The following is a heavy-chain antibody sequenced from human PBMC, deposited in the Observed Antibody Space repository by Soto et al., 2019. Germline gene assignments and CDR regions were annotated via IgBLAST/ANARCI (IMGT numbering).Heavy chain of an antibody. CDR3: ARGSGSLLKAAFDY. V-gene: IGHV3-21*01. Sequence: EVQLVESGGGLVEPGGSLRLSCAASGFTFSVYSMNWVRQAPGEGLEWVSSISSSSSSIYYTDSVQGRFTISRDNAKNSLYLQMNSLRAEDTAVYYCARGSGSLLKAAFDYWGQGALVTVSS. CDR2: ISSSSSSI. CDR1: GFTFSVYS. J-gene: IGHJ4*02. D-gene: IGHD1-26*01.